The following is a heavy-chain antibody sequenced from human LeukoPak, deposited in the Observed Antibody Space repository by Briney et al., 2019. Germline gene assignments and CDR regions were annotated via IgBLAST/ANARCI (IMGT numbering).Heavy chain of an antibody. D-gene: IGHD3-3*01. V-gene: IGHV4-34*01. CDR1: GGSFSGNY. J-gene: IGHJ6*02. CDR2: VNNSGST. CDR3: ARGGLHYDFWSGYYRPYGMDV. Sequence: SETLSLTCAVYGGSFSGNYWSWIRQPPGKGLECIGEVNNSGSTNYNPSLKSRVTISVDTSKNQFSLKLSSVTAADTAVYYCARGGLHYDFWSGYYRPYGMDVWGQGTTVTVSS.